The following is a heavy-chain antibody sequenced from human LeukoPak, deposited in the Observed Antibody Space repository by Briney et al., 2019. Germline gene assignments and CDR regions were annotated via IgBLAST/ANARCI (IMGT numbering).Heavy chain of an antibody. CDR2: ISGSGGTT. J-gene: IGHJ4*02. V-gene: IGHV3-23*01. D-gene: IGHD2-2*01. Sequence: PGRSLRLSCAASGFTFSSYAMSWVRQAPGKGLEWVSGISGSGGTTYYADSVKGRFTISRDNSKNTLYLQINTPRPEDTAMYYCAKAIVAGAPGRFDYWGQGTLVTVSS. CDR3: AKAIVAGAPGRFDY. CDR1: GFTFSSYA.